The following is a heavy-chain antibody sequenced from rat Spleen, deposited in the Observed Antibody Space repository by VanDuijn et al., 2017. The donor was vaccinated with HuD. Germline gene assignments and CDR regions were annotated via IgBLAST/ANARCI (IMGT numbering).Heavy chain of an antibody. D-gene: IGHD1-2*01. CDR3: TRESYSTFDY. Sequence: QVQLKESGPGLVQPSQTLSLTCTVSGFSLTSYTVSWVRQPPGKGLEWMGVIWTGGGTAYNSALKSRLSISRDTSKNQVFLKMNSLTSEDTATYYCTRESYSTFDYWGQGVMVTVSS. CDR1: GFSLTSYT. V-gene: IGHV2-15*01. J-gene: IGHJ2*01. CDR2: IWTGGGT.